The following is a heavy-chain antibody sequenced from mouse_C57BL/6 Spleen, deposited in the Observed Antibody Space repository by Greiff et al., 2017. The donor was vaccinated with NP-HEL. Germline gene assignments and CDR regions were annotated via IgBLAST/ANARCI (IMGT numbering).Heavy chain of an antibody. V-gene: IGHV10-3*01. CDR3: VREMGSGYVADY. D-gene: IGHD3-2*02. J-gene: IGHJ4*01. Sequence: EVQGVESGGGLVQPKGSLKLSCAASGFTFNTYAMHWVRQAPGKGLEWVARIRSKSSNYATYYADSVKDRFTISRDDSQSMLYLQMNNLKTEDTAMYYCVREMGSGYVADYWGQGTSVTVSS. CDR1: GFTFNTYA. CDR2: IRSKSSNYAT.